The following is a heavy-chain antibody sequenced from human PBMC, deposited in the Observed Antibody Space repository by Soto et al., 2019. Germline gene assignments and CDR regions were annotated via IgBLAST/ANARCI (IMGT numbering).Heavy chain of an antibody. Sequence: PGGSLRLSCAASGFTFSSYGIHWVRQAPGKGLEWVAVISYDGSNKYYADSVKGRFTISRDNSKNTLYLQMNSLRAEDTAVYYCAKNSGYDINWFDHWGQGTLVTVSS. CDR3: AKNSGYDINWFDH. CDR1: GFTFSSYG. J-gene: IGHJ5*02. CDR2: ISYDGSNK. D-gene: IGHD5-12*01. V-gene: IGHV3-30*18.